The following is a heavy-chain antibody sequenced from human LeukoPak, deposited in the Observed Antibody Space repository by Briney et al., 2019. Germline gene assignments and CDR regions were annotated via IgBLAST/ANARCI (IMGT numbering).Heavy chain of an antibody. CDR1: RFIFSDYY. Sequence: GGSLRLSCAASRFIFSDYYMSWIRQAPRKGREWVSSISSSTSTISYADSVRGRFTVSRDNAKNSLYLQMNALSAEDTSVYYCARGGDYGDYPFDYWGQGTLVTVSS. CDR2: ISSSTSTI. V-gene: IGHV3-11*01. J-gene: IGHJ4*02. D-gene: IGHD4-17*01. CDR3: ARGGDYGDYPFDY.